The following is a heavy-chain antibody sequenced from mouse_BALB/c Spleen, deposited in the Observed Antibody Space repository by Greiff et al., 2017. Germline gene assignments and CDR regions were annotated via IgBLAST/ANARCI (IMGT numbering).Heavy chain of an antibody. J-gene: IGHJ2*01. CDR1: GFNIKDYY. CDR3: NYYYGSSSYYFDY. D-gene: IGHD1-1*01. Sequence: EVQLQQSGAELVRSGASVKLSCTASGFNIKDYYMHWVKQRPEQGLEWIGWIDPENGDTEYAPKFQGKATMTADTSSNTAYLQLSSLTSEDTAVYYCNYYYGSSSYYFDYWGQGTTRTVSS. CDR2: IDPENGDT. V-gene: IGHV14-4*02.